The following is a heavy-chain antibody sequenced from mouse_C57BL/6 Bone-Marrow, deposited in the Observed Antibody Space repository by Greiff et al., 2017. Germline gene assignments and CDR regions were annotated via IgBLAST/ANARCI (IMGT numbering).Heavy chain of an antibody. D-gene: IGHD2-3*01. V-gene: IGHV1-69*01. J-gene: IGHJ3*01. CDR2: IDPSGSYT. CDR3: ARGGWLRFAY. Sequence: QVQLQQPGAELVMPGASVKLSCKASGYTFTSYWMHWVKQRPGQGLEWIGEIDPSGSYTNYNQKFKGKSTLTVDKSSSTAYMQLSSLTSEDSAVYYCARGGWLRFAYWGQGTLVTVSA. CDR1: GYTFTSYW.